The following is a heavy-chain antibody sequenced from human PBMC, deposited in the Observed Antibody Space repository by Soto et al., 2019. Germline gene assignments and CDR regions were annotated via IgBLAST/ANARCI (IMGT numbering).Heavy chain of an antibody. Sequence: EVQLVESGGGLVKPGGSLRLSCVVSGFTFSNAWMSWVRQAPGKGLEWVGRIKSKTDGETTEYAVTVKGRVIISRDDSKNTLYLQMNSLKTEDTAVYYCATSSGSWLDTWGQGTLVTVSS. CDR2: IKSKTDGETT. V-gene: IGHV3-15*01. D-gene: IGHD3-10*01. CDR3: ATSSGSWLDT. J-gene: IGHJ5*02. CDR1: GFTFSNAW.